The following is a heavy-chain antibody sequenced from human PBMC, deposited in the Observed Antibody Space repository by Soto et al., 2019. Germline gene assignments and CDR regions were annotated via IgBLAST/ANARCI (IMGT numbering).Heavy chain of an antibody. Sequence: PSETLSLTCTVSGGSISSGGYYWSWIRQHPGKGLEWIGYIYYSGSTYYNPSLKSRVTISVDTSKNQFSLKLSSVTAADTAVYYCARMPEGGYPLDYWGQGTLVTVSS. D-gene: IGHD3-22*01. CDR2: IYYSGST. CDR3: ARMPEGGYPLDY. CDR1: GGSISSGGYY. V-gene: IGHV4-31*03. J-gene: IGHJ4*02.